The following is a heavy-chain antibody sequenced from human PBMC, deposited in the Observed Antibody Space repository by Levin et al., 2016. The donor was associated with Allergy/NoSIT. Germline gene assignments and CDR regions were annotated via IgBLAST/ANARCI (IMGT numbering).Heavy chain of an antibody. CDR1: GGSVSSGGYY. V-gene: IGHV4-61*08. D-gene: IGHD4-23*01. Sequence: SETLSLTCSVSGGSVSSGGYYWSWIRQPPGKALEWIGNIYGNERTRTNYSPAVKSRVSMSVNTSKNQFSLNLSSVTAADTAVYYCARLDYDGMWGYWGQGTLVTVSS. CDR3: ARLDYDGMWGY. CDR2: IYGNERTRT. J-gene: IGHJ4*02.